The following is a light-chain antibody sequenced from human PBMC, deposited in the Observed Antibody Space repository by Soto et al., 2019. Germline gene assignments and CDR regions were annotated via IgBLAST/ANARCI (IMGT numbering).Light chain of an antibody. V-gene: IGLV1-44*01. Sequence: QSALTQPPSASGTPGQRVTISCSGSSSNIGSNTVDWYQQLPGAAPKVLMYSTNQRPSGVPDRFFGSKSGTSASLAISGLQSEDEADYYCAAWDDGLNGVAFGGGTKVTVL. CDR1: SSNIGSNT. CDR2: STN. J-gene: IGLJ2*01. CDR3: AAWDDGLNGVA.